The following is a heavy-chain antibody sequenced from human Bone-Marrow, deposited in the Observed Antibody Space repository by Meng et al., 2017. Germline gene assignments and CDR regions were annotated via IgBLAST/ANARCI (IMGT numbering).Heavy chain of an antibody. D-gene: IGHD1-26*01. V-gene: IGHV4-4*03. CDR3: ARGAYFSWWELLPAFWFDP. Sequence: LRVVGRGQVQPQGALSLAGAVQGGTIRSINWWSWVLQPPGKGLEWIGQTYHSGSNNYTPSLNGRVTISVDKSKNHFFLKLSSVSDADTAVYYCARGAYFSWWELLPAFWFDPWGQGTLVTVSS. J-gene: IGHJ5*02. CDR1: GGTIRSINW. CDR2: TYHSGSN.